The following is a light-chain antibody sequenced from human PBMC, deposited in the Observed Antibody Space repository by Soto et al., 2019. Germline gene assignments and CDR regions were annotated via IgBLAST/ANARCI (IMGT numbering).Light chain of an antibody. CDR3: SSYTSSSTILYV. J-gene: IGLJ1*01. CDR1: SSDFGSYNY. V-gene: IGLV2-14*01. CDR2: DVS. Sequence: QSVLTQPASVSGSPGRSITISCTGTSSDFGSYNYVSWYQQHPGKAPKLMIYDVSNRPSGVSNRFSGSKSGNTASLTISGLQAEDEADYYCSSYTSSSTILYVFGTGTKLTVL.